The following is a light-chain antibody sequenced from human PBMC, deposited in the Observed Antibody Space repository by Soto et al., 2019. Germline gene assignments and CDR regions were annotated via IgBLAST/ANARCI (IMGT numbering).Light chain of an antibody. V-gene: IGKV1-8*01. CDR1: QGISSY. Sequence: AIRMTQSPSSFSASTGDRVTITCRASQGISSYLAWYQQKPGKAPKLLIYAASTLQRGVPSRFSGSGSGKDFTLTISYLQSEDFATYYCQQYYSYPRTFGQGTKVEIK. CDR2: AAS. J-gene: IGKJ1*01. CDR3: QQYYSYPRT.